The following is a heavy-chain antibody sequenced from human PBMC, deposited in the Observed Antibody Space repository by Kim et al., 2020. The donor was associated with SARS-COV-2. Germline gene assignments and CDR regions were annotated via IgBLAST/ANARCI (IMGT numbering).Heavy chain of an antibody. CDR3: VKGVGYCSGGRCWGRSDGMDV. Sequence: GGSLRLSCAASGFTFGSYAMSWVRQAPGKGLEWVSAITGSGTGTFYADSVKGRFTISRDNSRNTVYLQMNSLRAEDTAVYYCVKGVGYCSGGRCWGRSDGMDVWGQGTTVTVSS. D-gene: IGHD2-15*01. J-gene: IGHJ6*02. V-gene: IGHV3-23*01. CDR2: ITGSGTGT. CDR1: GFTFGSYA.